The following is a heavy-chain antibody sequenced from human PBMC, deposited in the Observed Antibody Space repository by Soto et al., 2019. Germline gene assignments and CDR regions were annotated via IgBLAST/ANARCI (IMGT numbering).Heavy chain of an antibody. V-gene: IGHV3-30*18. CDR1: GFTFSSYG. J-gene: IGHJ4*02. CDR2: ISYDGSNK. CDR3: AKALYDSSGYYRGGFDY. Sequence: WGSLRLSCASSGFTFSSYGMPWVRQAPGKGLEWVAVISYDGSNKYYADSVKGRFTISRDNSKNTLYLQMNSLRAEDTAVYYCAKALYDSSGYYRGGFDYWGQGTMVTVSS. D-gene: IGHD3-22*01.